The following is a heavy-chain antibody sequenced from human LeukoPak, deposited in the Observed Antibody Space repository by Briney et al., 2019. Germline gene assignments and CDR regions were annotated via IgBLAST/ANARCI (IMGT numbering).Heavy chain of an antibody. V-gene: IGHV1-46*01. CDR1: GYTFTSNY. J-gene: IGHJ5*02. D-gene: IGHD3-16*01. CDR2: INPSGGST. Sequence: ASVKVFCKASGYTFTSNYMHWVRQAPGQGLEWMGIINPSGGSTSYAQKFQGRVTMTRDTSTSTVYMELSSLRSEDTAVYYCATGGTRHWFYPWGQGTLVTVSS. CDR3: ATGGTRHWFYP.